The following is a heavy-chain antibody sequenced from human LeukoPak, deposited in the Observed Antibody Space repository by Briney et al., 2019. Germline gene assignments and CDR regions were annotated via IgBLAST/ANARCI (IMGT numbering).Heavy chain of an antibody. V-gene: IGHV4-59*12. CDR3: AVGITILGVAASFDS. CDR1: GVSISSYY. CDR2: IDHRGTA. D-gene: IGHD3-3*01. J-gene: IGHJ4*02. Sequence: SETLSLTCTVSGVSISSYYWSWIRQPPGKGLEWIGDIDHRGTATYNPSLKSRLSISADASKNQFSLKLNSVTDADTAVYYCAVGITILGVAASFDSWGQGNLVIVSS.